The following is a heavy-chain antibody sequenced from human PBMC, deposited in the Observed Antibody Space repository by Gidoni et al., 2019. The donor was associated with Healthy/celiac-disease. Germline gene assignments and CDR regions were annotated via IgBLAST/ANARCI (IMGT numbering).Heavy chain of an antibody. CDR2: ISGSGGST. CDR3: EGSEAARPNY. Sequence: EVQLLESGGGLVQPGGSLRLSCAASGFTFSSYAMSWVRQAPGKGLGWVSAISGSGGSTYYADSVKGRFTISRDNSKNTLYLQMNSLRAEDTAVYYCEGSEAARPNYWGQGTLVTVSS. V-gene: IGHV3-23*01. J-gene: IGHJ4*02. D-gene: IGHD6-6*01. CDR1: GFTFSSYA.